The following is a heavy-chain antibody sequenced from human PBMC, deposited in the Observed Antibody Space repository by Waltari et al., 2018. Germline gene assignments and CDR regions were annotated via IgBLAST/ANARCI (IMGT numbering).Heavy chain of an antibody. V-gene: IGHV1-18*01. D-gene: IGHD5-12*01. CDR1: GYPFTDYG. Sequence: QVQLVQSGGEIRKPGASVKVSCQASGYPFTDYGLTWRRQDPGQGLEWIGWVSTSNADTNNAQRIQGRVTMTTDASTSTAYLELWSLGSDDTAVYFCARDRRISLAQSTSYFDSWGQGTLVTVSS. CDR3: ARDRRISLAQSTSYFDS. CDR2: VSTSNADT. J-gene: IGHJ4*02.